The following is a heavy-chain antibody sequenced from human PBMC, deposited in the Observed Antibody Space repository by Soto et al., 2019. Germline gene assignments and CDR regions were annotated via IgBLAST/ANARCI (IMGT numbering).Heavy chain of an antibody. CDR2: IYYSGST. J-gene: IGHJ6*03. CDR1: GGSISSYY. V-gene: IGHV4-59*01. D-gene: IGHD3-16*01. CDR3: AIVRLGARGYYYMGF. Sequence: PSETLSLTCTVSGGSISSYYWSWIRQPPGKGLEWIGYIYYSGSTNYNPSLKSRVTISVDTSKNQFSLKLSSVTAADTAVYYCAIVRLGARGYYYMGFWGKATTVSVSS.